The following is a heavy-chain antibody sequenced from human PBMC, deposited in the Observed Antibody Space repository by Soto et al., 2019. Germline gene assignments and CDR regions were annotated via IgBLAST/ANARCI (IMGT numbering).Heavy chain of an antibody. V-gene: IGHV3-21*01. Sequence: EVQLVESGGGLVKPGGSLRLSCAASGFTFSSYSMNWVRQAPGKGLEWVSSISSSSSYIYYADSVKGRFTISRDNAKNSLYLQMNSLRAEDTAVYYCARDRQRLVLLTGDYYYYGMDVWGQGTTVTVSS. CDR1: GFTFSSYS. CDR3: ARDRQRLVLLTGDYYYYGMDV. J-gene: IGHJ6*02. D-gene: IGHD6-13*01. CDR2: ISSSSSYI.